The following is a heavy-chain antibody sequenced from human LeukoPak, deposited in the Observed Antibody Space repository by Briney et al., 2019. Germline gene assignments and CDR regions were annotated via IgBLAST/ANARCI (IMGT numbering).Heavy chain of an antibody. CDR2: ISGDTSTI. Sequence: PGGSLRLSRAASGFTFSSFSMNWVRQAPGKGLEWVSYISGDTSTIYYADSVKGRFTISSDDPKNSLYLQMNSLRAEDTAVYYCVRGTAAAGLGYWGQGTLVTVSS. D-gene: IGHD6-13*01. J-gene: IGHJ4*02. CDR3: VRGTAAAGLGY. V-gene: IGHV3-48*04. CDR1: GFTFSSFS.